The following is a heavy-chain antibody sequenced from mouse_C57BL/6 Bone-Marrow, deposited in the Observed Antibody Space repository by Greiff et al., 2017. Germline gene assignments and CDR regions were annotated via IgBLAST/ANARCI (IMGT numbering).Heavy chain of an antibody. V-gene: IGHV5-4*01. CDR2: ISDGGSYT. Sequence: EVNVVESGGGLVKPGGSLKLSCAASGFTFSSYAMSWVRQTPETRLEWVATISDGGSYTYYPDNVKGRFTISRDNAKNNLYLQMSHLKSEDTAMYYCARDLGLYAMDYWGQGTSVTVSS. CDR3: ARDLGLYAMDY. CDR1: GFTFSSYA. D-gene: IGHD4-1*01. J-gene: IGHJ4*01.